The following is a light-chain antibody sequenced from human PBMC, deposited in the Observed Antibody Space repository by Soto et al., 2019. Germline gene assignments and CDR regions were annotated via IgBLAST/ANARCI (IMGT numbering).Light chain of an antibody. CDR3: QEYYSSPIT. V-gene: IGKV4-1*01. Sequence: DIVMTQSPDSLAVSLGERATINGKSSQSVFYSSSTNNYLAWYQQKQGQHPKLLIHWASTREDGVPDRFSGSGSAKEFPLSISSLQADEVAVSYCQEYYSSPITFGQGTRLEIK. CDR2: WAS. J-gene: IGKJ5*01. CDR1: QSVFYSSSTNNY.